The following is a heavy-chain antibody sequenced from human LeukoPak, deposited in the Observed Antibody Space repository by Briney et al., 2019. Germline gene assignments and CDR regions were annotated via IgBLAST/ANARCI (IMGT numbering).Heavy chain of an antibody. J-gene: IGHJ5*02. Sequence: PSETLSLTCTVSGYSISSGFYWGWIRQPPGKGLEWIGSIYHSGSTYYKPSLKNRVTISVDTSKNQFSLKLSSVTAADTAMYYCAREAYDVLTSDWFDPWGQGTLVTVSS. CDR1: GYSISSGFY. D-gene: IGHD3-9*01. CDR2: IYHSGST. CDR3: AREAYDVLTSDWFDP. V-gene: IGHV4-38-2*02.